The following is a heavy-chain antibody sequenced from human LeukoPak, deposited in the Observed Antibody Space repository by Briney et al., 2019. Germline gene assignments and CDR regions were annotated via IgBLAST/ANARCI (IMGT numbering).Heavy chain of an antibody. CDR1: EFTFSSYS. V-gene: IGHV3-48*01. J-gene: IGHJ4*02. Sequence: GGSLRLSCAASEFTFSSYSMNWVRQAPGKGLEWVSYISSSSGTIYSADSVKGRFTISRDNSKNTLYLQMNSLRAEDTAVYYCAKDTQPEITMVRGVIIVDYFDYWGQGTLVTVSS. CDR3: AKDTQPEITMVRGVIIVDYFDY. CDR2: ISSSSGTI. D-gene: IGHD3-10*01.